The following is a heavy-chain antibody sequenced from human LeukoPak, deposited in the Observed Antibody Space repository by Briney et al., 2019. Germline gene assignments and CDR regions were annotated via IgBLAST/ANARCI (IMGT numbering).Heavy chain of an antibody. V-gene: IGHV4-59*01. CDR2: IYYSGST. Sequence: PSETLSLTCAVYGGSFSSYYWSWIRQPPGKGLEWIGYIYYSGSTNYNPSLKSRVTISVDTSKNQFSLKLSSVTAADTAVYYCAGTLGYCSSTSCYDNWFDPWGQGTLVTVSS. CDR1: GGSFSSYY. D-gene: IGHD2-2*01. CDR3: AGTLGYCSSTSCYDNWFDP. J-gene: IGHJ5*02.